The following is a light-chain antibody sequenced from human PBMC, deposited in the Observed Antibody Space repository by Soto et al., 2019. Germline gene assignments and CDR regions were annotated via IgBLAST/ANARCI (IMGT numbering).Light chain of an antibody. CDR2: GAS. CDR1: QSVSSY. Sequence: EIVLTQSPGTLSLSPGERATLSCRASQSVSSYLAWYQQKPGQAPRLLIYGASSRPTGIPDRFSGSGSGTDFSLSISRLEPEDFAVYYCQQYGCSPRTFGQGTKVEIK. V-gene: IGKV3-20*01. J-gene: IGKJ2*01. CDR3: QQYGCSPRT.